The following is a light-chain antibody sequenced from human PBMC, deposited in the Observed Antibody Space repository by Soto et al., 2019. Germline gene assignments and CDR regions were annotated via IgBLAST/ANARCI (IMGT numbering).Light chain of an antibody. CDR3: QQSSNIPYT. CDR2: AAS. V-gene: IGKV1-39*01. CDR1: QTISSY. J-gene: IGKJ2*01. Sequence: DIQMTQSPSSLSASVGDRVTITCRAIQTISSYLNWYQQNPGKAPKLLIYAASSLQSGVPSRFSGSGSGTDFPLTISSLQPEDVATYYCQQSSNIPYTFGQGTKLEIK.